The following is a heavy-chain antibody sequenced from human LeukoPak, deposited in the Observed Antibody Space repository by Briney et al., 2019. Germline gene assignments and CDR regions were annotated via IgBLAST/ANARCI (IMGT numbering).Heavy chain of an antibody. J-gene: IGHJ4*02. Sequence: PGGSLRLSCAASGFTVSSNYMSWVRQAPGRGLEWVSLIFSGGTTYYADSVKGRFTISRDNSKNTLYLQMNSLRAEDTAVYYCAKDQSSSSGFDYWGQGTLVTVSS. CDR1: GFTVSSNY. CDR2: IFSGGTT. V-gene: IGHV3-66*01. CDR3: AKDQSSSSGFDY. D-gene: IGHD6-6*01.